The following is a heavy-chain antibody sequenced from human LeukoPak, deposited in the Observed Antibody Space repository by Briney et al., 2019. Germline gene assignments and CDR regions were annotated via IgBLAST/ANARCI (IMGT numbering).Heavy chain of an antibody. CDR2: IFYTGST. D-gene: IGHD4-23*01. Sequence: SETLSLTCTVSGGSISSYYWSWIRQPPGKGLEWVGYIFYTGSTNYNPSLKSRVTISVLTSKNRFSLKLSSVTAADTAVYYCATLTGGDDAFDIWGQGTMVTVSS. CDR1: GGSISSYY. CDR3: ATLTGGDDAFDI. V-gene: IGHV4-59*01. J-gene: IGHJ3*02.